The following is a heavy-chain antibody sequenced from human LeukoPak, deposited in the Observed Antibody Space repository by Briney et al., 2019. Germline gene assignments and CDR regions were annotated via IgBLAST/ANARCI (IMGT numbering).Heavy chain of an antibody. CDR2: ISISGTTT. CDR1: GFTFSDYY. V-gene: IGHV3-11*01. J-gene: IGHJ4*02. CDR3: ARSLPYGTTWYGRSDF. D-gene: IGHD6-13*01. Sequence: GGSLRLSCAASGFTFSDYYMTWIRQTPGKGLEWVSYISISGTTTFYVDSVKGRFTISRDNTKNSLYLQMNSLRAEDTAIYYCARSLPYGTTWYGRSDFWGQGTLVTVSS.